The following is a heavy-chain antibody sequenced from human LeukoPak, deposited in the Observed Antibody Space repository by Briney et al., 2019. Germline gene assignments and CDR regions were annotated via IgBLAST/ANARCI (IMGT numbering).Heavy chain of an antibody. V-gene: IGHV1-18*01. J-gene: IGHJ4*02. CDR3: ARDTYDSSGYYIAYFDY. CDR2: ISAYNGNT. CDR1: GYTFTSYG. Sequence: ASVKVSCKASGYTFTSYGISWVRQAPGQGLEWMGWISAYNGNTNYAQKLQGRGTMTTDTSTSTAYMELRSLRSDDTAVYYCARDTYDSSGYYIAYFDYWGQGTLVTVSS. D-gene: IGHD3-22*01.